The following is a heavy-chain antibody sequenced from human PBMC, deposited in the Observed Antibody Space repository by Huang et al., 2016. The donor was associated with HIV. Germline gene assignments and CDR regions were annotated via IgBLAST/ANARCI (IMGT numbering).Heavy chain of an antibody. Sequence: QLQLQESGPGLVKPSETLSLTCTVSGGSISSTSYYWGWIRQPPGKGLEWIGSIDYSGSTYYNPSLESRVTISVDTSKNQFSLKLSSVTAADTAVYYCARHSSYLSYYYRSGNPRYYFDFWGQGTLVTVSS. CDR2: IDYSGST. V-gene: IGHV4-39*01. J-gene: IGHJ4*02. D-gene: IGHD3-10*01. CDR1: GGSISSTSYY. CDR3: ARHSSYLSYYYRSGNPRYYFDF.